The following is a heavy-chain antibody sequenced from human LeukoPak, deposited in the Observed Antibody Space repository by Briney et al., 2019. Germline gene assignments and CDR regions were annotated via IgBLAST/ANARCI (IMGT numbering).Heavy chain of an antibody. D-gene: IGHD3-22*01. J-gene: IGHJ4*02. V-gene: IGHV3-23*01. Sequence: GGSLRLSCAASGITFSSYAMSWVRQAPGKGLEWVSAISGSGGDTYYADSMRGRFTISRDKSKNTLYLQMNSLRAEDTAVYYCAKDSAPYYYDSSGYLSDYWGQGTLVTVSS. CDR1: GITFSSYA. CDR2: ISGSGGDT. CDR3: AKDSAPYYYDSSGYLSDY.